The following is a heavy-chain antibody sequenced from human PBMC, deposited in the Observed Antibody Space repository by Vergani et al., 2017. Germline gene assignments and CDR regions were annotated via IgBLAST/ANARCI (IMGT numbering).Heavy chain of an antibody. CDR2: IYYSGST. D-gene: IGHD6-19*01. CDR1: GASIRSSNYY. V-gene: IGHV4-39*01. Sequence: QLQLQESGPGLVKPSATLSLTCSVSGASIRSSNYYWGWIRQPPAKGLEWIAIIYYSGSTYYNPSLKSRVTISVDTSKNQFSLKLSSVTAADTAVLFCARHSTVEWLVKLGWIDPWGQGILVTVSS. J-gene: IGHJ5*02. CDR3: ARHSTVEWLVKLGWIDP.